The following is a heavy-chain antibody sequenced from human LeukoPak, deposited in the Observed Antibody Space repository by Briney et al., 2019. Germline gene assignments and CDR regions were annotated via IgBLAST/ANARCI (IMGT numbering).Heavy chain of an antibody. Sequence: GGSLRLSCEASGFSFSSYNMDWVRQTPGKGLEWISSITTSSTYTFYADSVKGRFTISRDNAKNSLYLQMNSLRAEDTAVYYCARLEANYYDSSGYYGGDWFDPWGQGTLVTVSS. CDR3: ARLEANYYDSSGYYGGDWFDP. J-gene: IGHJ5*02. CDR2: ITTSSTYT. CDR1: GFSFSSYN. V-gene: IGHV3-21*01. D-gene: IGHD3-22*01.